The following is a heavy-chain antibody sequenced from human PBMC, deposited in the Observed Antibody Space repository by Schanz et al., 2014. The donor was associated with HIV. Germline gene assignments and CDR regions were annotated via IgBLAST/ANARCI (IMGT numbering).Heavy chain of an antibody. V-gene: IGHV1-2*02. CDR2: INPNSGGT. J-gene: IGHJ5*02. Sequence: QVQLVQSGAEVKKPVASVKVSCKASGYTFTGYYMHWVRQAPGQGLEWMGWINPNSGGTNYAQKFQGRVTMTRDTSISTAYMELSRLRSDDTAVYFCARARAKIEGRPVGNWFDPWGQGTLVTVSS. D-gene: IGHD6-6*01. CDR3: ARARAKIEGRPVGNWFDP. CDR1: GYTFTGYY.